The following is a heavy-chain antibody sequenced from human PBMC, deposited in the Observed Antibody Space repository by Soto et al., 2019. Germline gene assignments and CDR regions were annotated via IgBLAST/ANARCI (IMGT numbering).Heavy chain of an antibody. Sequence: QVQLVQSGAEVKKPGASVKVSCKASGYTFTSYGISWVRQAPGQGLEWMGWISADNGNTNYAQKLQGRVTIPTDTSPSTAYMELRSLRTDDTAVYYCARDNPVAADTDYYYYYMDVWGKGTTVTVSS. CDR3: ARDNPVAADTDYYYYYMDV. J-gene: IGHJ6*03. CDR1: GYTFTSYG. D-gene: IGHD2-15*01. V-gene: IGHV1-18*01. CDR2: ISADNGNT.